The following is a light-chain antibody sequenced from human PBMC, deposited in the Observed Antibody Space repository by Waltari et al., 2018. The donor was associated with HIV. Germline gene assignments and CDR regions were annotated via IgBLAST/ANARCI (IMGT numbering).Light chain of an antibody. CDR2: EVS. V-gene: IGLV2-8*01. Sequence: QSALTPPPSASGSPGQSVTLSCTGTSSAVGGYSHVSWYKQHPGKAPKFIIYEVSKRPSGVPDRFSGSKSGNTASLTVSGLQAEDEADYYCSSYAGSNWVFGGGTKLTVL. J-gene: IGLJ3*02. CDR1: SSAVGGYSH. CDR3: SSYAGSNWV.